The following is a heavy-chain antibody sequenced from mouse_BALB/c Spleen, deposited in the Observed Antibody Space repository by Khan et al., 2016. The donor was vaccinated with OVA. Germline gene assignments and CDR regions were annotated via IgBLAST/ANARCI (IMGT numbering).Heavy chain of an antibody. CDR3: ARGNYYGSNSWFAY. V-gene: IGHV9-3*02. Sequence: QVQLQQSGPELKKPGETVKISCKASGYTFTNYGINWVKQAPGKGLKWMGWINTNTGEPTYAEEFKGRFAFSLETSASTAYLQLNNLKNEDTATYFCARGNYYGSNSWFAYWGQGTLVTVSA. D-gene: IGHD1-1*01. CDR1: GYTFTNYG. CDR2: INTNTGEP. J-gene: IGHJ3*01.